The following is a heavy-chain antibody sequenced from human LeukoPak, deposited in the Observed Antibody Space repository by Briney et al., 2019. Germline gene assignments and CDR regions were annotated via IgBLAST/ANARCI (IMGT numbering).Heavy chain of an antibody. D-gene: IGHD3-22*01. CDR1: GGSISSGGYY. CDR3: ARVPDYYDSSGYYYKRQAFDI. J-gene: IGHJ3*02. Sequence: PSETLSLTCTVSGGSISSGGYYWSWIRQHPGKGLEWIGYIYYSGSTYYNPSLKSRVTISVDTSKNQFSLKLSSVTAADTAVYYCARVPDYYDSSGYYYKRQAFDIWGQGTMVTVSS. CDR2: IYYSGST. V-gene: IGHV4-31*03.